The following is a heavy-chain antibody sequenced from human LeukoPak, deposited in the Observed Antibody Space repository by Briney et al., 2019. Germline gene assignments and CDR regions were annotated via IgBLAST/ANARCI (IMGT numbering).Heavy chain of an antibody. J-gene: IGHJ4*02. V-gene: IGHV4-38-2*02. Sequence: SETLSLTCAVSGYSISSGYYWGWIRPPPGKGLEWIGSTYHSGSTYYNPSLKSRVTISTDTSKNQFPLKLTSVTAADTALYYCARDRYTTPFAYWGQGTLVTVSS. D-gene: IGHD2-2*02. CDR2: TYHSGST. CDR1: GYSISSGYY. CDR3: ARDRYTTPFAY.